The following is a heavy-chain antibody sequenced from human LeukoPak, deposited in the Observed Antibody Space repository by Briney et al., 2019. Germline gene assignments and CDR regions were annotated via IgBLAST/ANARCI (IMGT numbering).Heavy chain of an antibody. D-gene: IGHD5-12*01. V-gene: IGHV1-2*02. Sequence: ASVKVSCKASGYTFTGYFMHWVRQAPGQGLEWMGWIDPDSGGTSYAQVFHGRGTVTRDKSISTAYMELSSLRSDDTAVYYCARVHRAGGWTLALNPWGQGTLVTVSS. CDR2: IDPDSGGT. CDR1: GYTFTGYF. J-gene: IGHJ5*02. CDR3: ARVHRAGGWTLALNP.